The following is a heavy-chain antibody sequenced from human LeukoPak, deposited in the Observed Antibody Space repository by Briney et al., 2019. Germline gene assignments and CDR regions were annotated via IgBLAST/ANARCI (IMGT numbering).Heavy chain of an antibody. CDR1: GYTFTGYY. CDR2: INPNSGGT. Sequence: ASVKVSCKASGYTFTGYYMHWVRQAPGQGLEWMGWINPNSGGTNYAQKFQGRVTMTRDTSISTAYMELSRLRSDDTAVYYCARLNRYSGYDPAFDYWGQGTLVTVSS. J-gene: IGHJ4*02. CDR3: ARLNRYSGYDPAFDY. D-gene: IGHD5-12*01. V-gene: IGHV1-2*02.